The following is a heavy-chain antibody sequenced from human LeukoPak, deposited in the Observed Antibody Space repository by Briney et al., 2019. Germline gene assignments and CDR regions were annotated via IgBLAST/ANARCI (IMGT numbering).Heavy chain of an antibody. CDR1: GGSLITYY. CDR3: GRGPTVSETGYFDF. V-gene: IGHV4-34*01. CDR2: INHRGDT. J-gene: IGHJ4*03. D-gene: IGHD4-11*01. Sequence: PSETLSLTHAVYGGSLITYYWSGIRQSPGKGLEWIAEINHRGDTNYNPSVKSRVTISVDTSKNQFSLKVRSLTAADTAVYYCGRGPTVSETGYFDFWGQGTLVTVSS.